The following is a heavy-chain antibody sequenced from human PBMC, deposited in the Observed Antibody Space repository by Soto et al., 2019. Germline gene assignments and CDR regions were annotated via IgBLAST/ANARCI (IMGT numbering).Heavy chain of an antibody. D-gene: IGHD2-15*01. Sequence: QVQLVQSGAEVKRPGASVKVSCKASGYTFTTYYMHWVRQTPGQGLEWLGIINTNGGSPTYAQKFQGRVTMTRDTSTGTVYLELSSLRSEDTAVYYCARAGYCSGGTCFHGDCDYWGQGTLVSVSA. CDR1: GYTFTTYY. V-gene: IGHV1-46*01. J-gene: IGHJ4*02. CDR2: INTNGGSP. CDR3: ARAGYCSGGTCFHGDCDY.